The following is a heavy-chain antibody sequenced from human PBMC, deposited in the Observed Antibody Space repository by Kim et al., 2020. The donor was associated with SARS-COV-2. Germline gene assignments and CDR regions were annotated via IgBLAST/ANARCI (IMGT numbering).Heavy chain of an antibody. Sequence: SETLSLTCTVSGGSISSYYWSWIRQPPGKGLEWIGYIYYSGSTNYNPSLKSRVTISVDTSKNQFSLKLSSVTAADTAVYYCARLGLGYCSSTSCYRHAFDIWGQGTMVTVSS. CDR2: IYYSGST. V-gene: IGHV4-59*08. J-gene: IGHJ3*02. CDR1: GGSISSYY. D-gene: IGHD2-2*01. CDR3: ARLGLGYCSSTSCYRHAFDI.